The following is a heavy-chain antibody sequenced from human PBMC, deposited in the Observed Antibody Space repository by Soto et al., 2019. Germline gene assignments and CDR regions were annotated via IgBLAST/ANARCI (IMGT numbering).Heavy chain of an antibody. J-gene: IGHJ4*02. CDR3: ATGPSAEAPGHFDWILFPVLRFDY. V-gene: IGHV1-24*01. CDR1: GYTLNELS. Sequence: QVQLVQSGAEVKKPGASVKVSCKVSGYTLNELSMHWVRQAPGKGLEWMGGFDPEDGETIYAQKFQGRVTMTEDTSTASASMELSSLRAEDTAVYSCATGPSAEAPGHFDWILFPVLRFDYWGQGTLVTVSS. CDR2: FDPEDGET. D-gene: IGHD3-9*01.